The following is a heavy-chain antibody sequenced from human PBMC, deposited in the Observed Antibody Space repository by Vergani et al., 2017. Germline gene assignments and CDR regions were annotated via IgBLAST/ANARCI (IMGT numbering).Heavy chain of an antibody. V-gene: IGHV4-30-2*01. J-gene: IGHJ4*02. Sequence: QLQLQESGSGLVKPSQTLSLTCAVSGGSISSGGYSWSWIRQPPGKGLEWIGYIYHSGSTNYNPSLKSRVTISVDKSKNQFSLKLSSVTAADTAVYYCASNGYYCLDYWGRGTLVTVSS. D-gene: IGHD3-22*01. CDR3: ASNGYYCLDY. CDR2: IYHSGST. CDR1: GGSISSGGYS.